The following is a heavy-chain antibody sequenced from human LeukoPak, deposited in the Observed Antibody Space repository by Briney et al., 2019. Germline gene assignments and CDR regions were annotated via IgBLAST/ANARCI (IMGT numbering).Heavy chain of an antibody. J-gene: IGHJ3*02. V-gene: IGHV4-34*01. CDR3: ARYPVLRYFDWLSTDAFDI. Sequence: SETLSLTCAVYGGSFSGYYWSWIRQPPGKGLEWIGEINHSESTNYNPSLKSRVTISVDTSKNQFSLKLSSVTAADTAVYYCARYPVLRYFDWLSTDAFDIWGQGTMVTVSS. CDR2: INHSEST. D-gene: IGHD3-9*01. CDR1: GGSFSGYY.